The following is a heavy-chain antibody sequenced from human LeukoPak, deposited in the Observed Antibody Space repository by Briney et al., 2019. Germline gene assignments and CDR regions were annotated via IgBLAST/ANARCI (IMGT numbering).Heavy chain of an antibody. D-gene: IGHD6-13*01. Sequence: ASVKVSCKASGYTFTGYYMHWVRQAPGQGLEWMGRINPNSGGTNYAQKFQGRVTMTRDTSISTAYMELSGLRSDDTAVYYCARDIAAAGTSWFDPWGQGTLVTVSS. CDR1: GYTFTGYY. V-gene: IGHV1-2*06. J-gene: IGHJ5*02. CDR2: INPNSGGT. CDR3: ARDIAAAGTSWFDP.